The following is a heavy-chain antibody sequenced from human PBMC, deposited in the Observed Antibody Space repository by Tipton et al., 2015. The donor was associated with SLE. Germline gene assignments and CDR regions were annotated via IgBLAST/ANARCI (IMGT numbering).Heavy chain of an antibody. D-gene: IGHD2-15*01. J-gene: IGHJ4*02. Sequence: SLRLSCTTSGFIFNTFWMTWVRQAPGKGLEWVANVKPDGSEQYYVDSVKGRFTISRDNTKNSVYLQMNSLRVEDTAVYYCARLTESSTLFVSWGQGALATVSS. CDR2: VKPDGSEQ. CDR1: GFIFNTFW. CDR3: ARLTESSTLFVS. V-gene: IGHV3-7*01.